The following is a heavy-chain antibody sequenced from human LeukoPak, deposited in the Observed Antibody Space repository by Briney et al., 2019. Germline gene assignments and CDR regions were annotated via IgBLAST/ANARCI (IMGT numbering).Heavy chain of an antibody. CDR2: ISYDGSNK. J-gene: IGHJ4*02. V-gene: IGHV3-30*04. CDR1: GFTFSSYA. Sequence: GGSLRLSCAASGFTFSSYAMHWVRQAPGKGLEWVAVISYDGSNKYYADSVKGRFTISRDNSKNTLYLQMNSLRAEDTAVYYCASDSGSYLGFDYWGQGTLVTVSS. D-gene: IGHD1-26*01. CDR3: ASDSGSYLGFDY.